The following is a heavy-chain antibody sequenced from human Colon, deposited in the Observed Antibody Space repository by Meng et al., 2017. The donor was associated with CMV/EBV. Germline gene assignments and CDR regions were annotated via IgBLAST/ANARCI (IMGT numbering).Heavy chain of an antibody. CDR3: AKRDTIFWDY. Sequence: RWLGSGGGLVQPGGSLVPSCAASGCTFSSYAMSWVRQAPGKGLEWVSTISSSGGTTYYSDSLKGRFTISRDNSKNTLYLQMNSLRAEDTAIYYCAKRDTIFWDYWGQGTLVTVSS. D-gene: IGHD3-3*01. V-gene: IGHV3-23*01. J-gene: IGHJ4*02. CDR2: ISSSGGTT. CDR1: GCTFSSYA.